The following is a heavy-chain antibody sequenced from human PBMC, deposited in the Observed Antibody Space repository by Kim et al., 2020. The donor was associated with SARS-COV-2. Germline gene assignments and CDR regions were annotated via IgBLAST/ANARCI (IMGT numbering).Heavy chain of an antibody. CDR1: GFTFSSYW. J-gene: IGHJ4*02. V-gene: IGHV3-7*04. D-gene: IGHD6-13*01. CDR3: ARAYSSSWYWSRHHFDF. Sequence: GGSLRLSCVASGFTFSSYWVSWVRQAPGKGLEWVANIKQDGSEKYYVDSVKGRFTISRDNAKNSLYLLMNSLRVEDTAVYYCARAYSSSWYWSRHHFDFWGQGTLVAVSS. CDR2: IKQDGSEK.